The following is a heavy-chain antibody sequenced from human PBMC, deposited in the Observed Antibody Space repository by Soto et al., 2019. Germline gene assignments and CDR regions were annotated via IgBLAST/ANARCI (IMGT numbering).Heavy chain of an antibody. D-gene: IGHD3-3*01. CDR2: IYYSGST. Sequence: PSETLSLTCTVSGGSVSSGSYYWSWIRQPPGKGLEWIGYIYYSGSTNYNPSLKSRVVISIDTSRNQFSLRLNSLTAADTAVYYCARGVTAFGLVSRFWFDPWGQGTVVTVSS. V-gene: IGHV4-61*01. CDR1: GGSVSSGSYY. CDR3: ARGVTAFGLVSRFWFDP. J-gene: IGHJ5*02.